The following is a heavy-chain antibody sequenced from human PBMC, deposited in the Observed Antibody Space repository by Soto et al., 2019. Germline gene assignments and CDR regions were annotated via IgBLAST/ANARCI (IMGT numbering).Heavy chain of an antibody. CDR2: IDSSGEK. D-gene: IGHD6-19*01. Sequence: QVTLKESGPVLVKPTETLTLRCTVSGLSITDSEMGVSWIRQPPGQPLEWFAHIDSSGEKSYRTFLKSRLAISKDPSKSQIVLTMTNMDPADTATYYCARRHLAVAVSPWFDPWGQGIPVTVSS. J-gene: IGHJ5*02. CDR3: ARRHLAVAVSPWFDP. CDR1: GLSITDSEMG. V-gene: IGHV2-26*01.